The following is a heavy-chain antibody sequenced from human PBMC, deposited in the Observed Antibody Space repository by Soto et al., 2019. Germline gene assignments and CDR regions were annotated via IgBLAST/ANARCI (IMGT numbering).Heavy chain of an antibody. D-gene: IGHD2-15*01. V-gene: IGHV3-49*03. J-gene: IGHJ4*02. Sequence: EVQLVESGGGLVQPGRSLRLSCTASGFTFGDYAMSWFRQAPGKGLEWVGFIRSKAYGGTTEYAASVKGRFTISRDDSKSIAYLQMNSLKTEDTAVYYCTRCIGAYPRYYFDYWGQGTLVTVSS. CDR2: IRSKAYGGTT. CDR1: GFTFGDYA. CDR3: TRCIGAYPRYYFDY.